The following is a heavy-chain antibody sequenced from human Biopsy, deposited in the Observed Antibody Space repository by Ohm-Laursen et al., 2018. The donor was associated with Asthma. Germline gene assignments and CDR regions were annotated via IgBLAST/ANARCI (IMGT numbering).Heavy chain of an antibody. Sequence: ASVKVSCKTSGYTFNSAGITWVRQAPGQELEWMGWISVYNGNTKFAQKLQDRVTMITDTSTSTAYMELRSLRSDDTAVYFCARAVDYSHYYGIDVWGQGTTVTVS. D-gene: IGHD3-10*01. J-gene: IGHJ6*02. CDR1: GYTFNSAG. CDR2: ISVYNGNT. V-gene: IGHV1-18*01. CDR3: ARAVDYSHYYGIDV.